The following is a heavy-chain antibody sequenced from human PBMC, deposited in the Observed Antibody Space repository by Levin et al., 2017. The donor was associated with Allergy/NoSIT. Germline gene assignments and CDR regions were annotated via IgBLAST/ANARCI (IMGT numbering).Heavy chain of an antibody. CDR2: INHSGST. J-gene: IGHJ3*02. V-gene: IGHV4-34*01. Sequence: GSLRLSCAVYGGSFGGYYWSWIRQPPGKGLEWIGEINHSGSTNYNPSLKSRVTISVDTSKNQFSLRLSFVTAADTAVYYCARGVVRFCSGGSGYPRYAFDIWGQGTMVTVSS. D-gene: IGHD2-15*01. CDR1: GGSFGGYY. CDR3: ARGVVRFCSGGSGYPRYAFDI.